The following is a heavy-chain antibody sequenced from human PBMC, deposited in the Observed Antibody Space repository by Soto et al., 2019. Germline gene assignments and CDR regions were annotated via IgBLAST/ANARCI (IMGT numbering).Heavy chain of an antibody. CDR2: ISAHNGNT. Sequence: QVHLVQSGAEVKKPGASVKVSCKGSGYTFTSYGITWVRQAPGQGLEWMGWISAHNGNTDYAQKLQGRVTVTRDTSTSTAYMELRSLRSDDTAVSYCAGGRYGDYWGQGALVTVSS. CDR1: GYTFTSYG. CDR3: AGGRYGDY. J-gene: IGHJ4*02. V-gene: IGHV1-18*01. D-gene: IGHD1-1*01.